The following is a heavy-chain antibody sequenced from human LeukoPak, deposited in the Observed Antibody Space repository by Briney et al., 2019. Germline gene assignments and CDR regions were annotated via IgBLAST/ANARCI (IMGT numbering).Heavy chain of an antibody. V-gene: IGHV4-34*01. CDR2: VNHSGST. Sequence: SETLSLTCAVYGGSFSGYYWSWIRQPPGKGLEWIGEVNHSGSTNYNPSLKSRVTISVDTSKNQFSLKLSSVTAADTAVYYCARGLKNWGQGTLVTVSS. CDR3: ARGLKN. J-gene: IGHJ4*02. CDR1: GGSFSGYY.